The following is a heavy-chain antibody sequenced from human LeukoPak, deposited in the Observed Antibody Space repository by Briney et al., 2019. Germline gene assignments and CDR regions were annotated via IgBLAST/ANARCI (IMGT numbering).Heavy chain of an antibody. J-gene: IGHJ4*02. D-gene: IGHD3-3*01. Sequence: PSETLSLTCTVSGDSVRSNNYYWGWIRQPPGKGLEWIGSIYDTGSTFYNPSLKSRVIISVDTSKNQFSLKLSSVTAADTAVYYCQSRFLEWLLDYWGQGTLVTVSS. V-gene: IGHV4-39*01. CDR3: QSRFLEWLLDY. CDR1: GDSVRSNNYY. CDR2: IYDTGST.